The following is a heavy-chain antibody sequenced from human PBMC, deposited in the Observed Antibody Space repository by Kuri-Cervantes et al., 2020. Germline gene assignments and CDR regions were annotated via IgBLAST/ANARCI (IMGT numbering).Heavy chain of an antibody. CDR1: GGSISSYY. V-gene: IGHV4-59*12. J-gene: IGHJ4*02. Sequence: SETLSLTCTVSGGSISSYYWSWIRQPPGKGLEWIGYIYYGGSTNYNPSPKSRVTISVDTSKNQFSLKLSSVTAADTAVYYCARDGPAGRYDYWGQGTLVTVSS. CDR2: IYYGGST. CDR3: ARDGPAGRYDY.